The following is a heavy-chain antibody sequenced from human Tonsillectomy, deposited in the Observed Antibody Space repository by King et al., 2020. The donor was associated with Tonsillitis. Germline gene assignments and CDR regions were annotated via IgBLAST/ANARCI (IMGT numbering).Heavy chain of an antibody. J-gene: IGHJ4*02. CDR3: ATEIRPNDY. V-gene: IGHV3-23*01. CDR1: GFTFSTYA. Sequence: DVQLLESGGGLVQPGGSLRLSCAASGFTFSTYAMSWVRQAPGTGLEWVSAISISGGTTYYADSVKGRFTISRDNSKSTLYLQMNSLRAEDTAIYYCATEIRPNDYWGQGTLVTVSS. CDR2: ISISGGTT.